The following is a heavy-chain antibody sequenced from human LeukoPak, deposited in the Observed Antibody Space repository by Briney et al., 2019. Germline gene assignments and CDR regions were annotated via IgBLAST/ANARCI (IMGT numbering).Heavy chain of an antibody. CDR3: ARDGGIGLDY. D-gene: IGHD2-21*01. V-gene: IGHV3-33*01. Sequence: GRSLRLSCVASGYTFSSYGMHWVRQAPGKGLQWVAVIWYDESKKYYTDSVKGRFTISRDVSKDTLYLQMNSLRAEDSAMYYCARDGGIGLDYWGQGTLVTVSS. J-gene: IGHJ4*02. CDR1: GYTFSSYG. CDR2: IWYDESKK.